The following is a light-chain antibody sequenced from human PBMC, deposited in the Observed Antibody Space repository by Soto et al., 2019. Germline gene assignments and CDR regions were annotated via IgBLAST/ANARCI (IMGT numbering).Light chain of an antibody. V-gene: IGKV3D-15*01. CDR2: GSF. CDR1: ENVGTN. CDR3: QQYNNWGLS. Sequence: IVMTQSPATLSVSPGEGVTLSCRASENVGTNLAWYQQKPGQAPRLLMYGSFTRATGIPATFSGSGSGTEFTLTISSLQSEESAVYYCQQYNNWGLSFGGGTRVEIK. J-gene: IGKJ4*01.